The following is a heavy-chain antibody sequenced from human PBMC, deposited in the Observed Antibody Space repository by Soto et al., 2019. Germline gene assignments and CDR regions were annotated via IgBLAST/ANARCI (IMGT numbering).Heavy chain of an antibody. D-gene: IGHD6-6*01. CDR3: ARLLAEYSASVGP. J-gene: IGHJ5*02. CDR2: IHPGDSDT. V-gene: IGHV5-51*01. CDR1: GYSFASYW. Sequence: GESLKISCKGSGYSFASYWIGWVRQMPGKGLEWMGIIHPGDSDTRYSPSFRGQVTISADKSASRAYLQWSSLEASDTAIYYCARLLAEYSASVGPWGQGTLVTV.